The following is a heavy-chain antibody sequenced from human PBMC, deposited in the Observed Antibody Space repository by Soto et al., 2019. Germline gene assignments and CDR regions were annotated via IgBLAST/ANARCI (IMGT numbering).Heavy chain of an antibody. Sequence: SVKVSCKASGGTFSSYAISWVRQAPGQGLEWMGGIIPIFGTANYAQKFQGRVTITADKSTSTAYMELSSLRSEDTAVYYCARSPFEAFYDSSGDWYFDLWGRGTLVTVSS. V-gene: IGHV1-69*06. CDR3: ARSPFEAFYDSSGDWYFDL. CDR2: IIPIFGTA. D-gene: IGHD3-22*01. CDR1: GGTFSSYA. J-gene: IGHJ2*01.